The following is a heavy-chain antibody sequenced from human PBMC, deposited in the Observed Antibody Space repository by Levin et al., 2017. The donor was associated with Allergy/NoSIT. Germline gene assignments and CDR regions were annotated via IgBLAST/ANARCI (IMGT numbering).Heavy chain of an antibody. CDR1: GESIRRNTYY. D-gene: IGHD6-13*01. CDR3: ARFCCSSRCSYLHSSAIDF. V-gene: IGHV4-39*02. CDR2: IYFSGST. Sequence: SQTLSLTCAVSGESIRRNTYYWGWIRQSPGKGLEWIGSIYFSGSTYYNPSLRNRVTLSTDTSSNLLSLRLTSVTAADTALSYCARFCCSSRCSYLHSSAIDFWGQGTTVTVSS. J-gene: IGHJ6*02.